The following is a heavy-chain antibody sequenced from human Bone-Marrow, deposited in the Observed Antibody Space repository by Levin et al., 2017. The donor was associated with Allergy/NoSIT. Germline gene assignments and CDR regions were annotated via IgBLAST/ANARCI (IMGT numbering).Heavy chain of an antibody. CDR1: GFTFRSYG. Sequence: GGSLRLSCAASGFTFRSYGMHWVRQAPGKGLEWVAVIYYDGSNEYYGDSVKGRFTISRDNSKNTLFLQMNSLRAEDTAVYYCARDSVTGNSPLLDYWGQGTLVTVSS. V-gene: IGHV3-33*01. CDR3: ARDSVTGNSPLLDY. J-gene: IGHJ4*02. D-gene: IGHD1-20*01. CDR2: IYYDGSNE.